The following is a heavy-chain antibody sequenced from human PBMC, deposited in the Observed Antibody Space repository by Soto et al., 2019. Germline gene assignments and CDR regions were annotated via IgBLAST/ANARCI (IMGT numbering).Heavy chain of an antibody. J-gene: IGHJ4*02. CDR2: IYSGGST. D-gene: IGHD1-7*01. Sequence: PGGSQRLSCAASGFTVSSNYMSWVRQAPGKGLEWVSVIYSGGSTYYADSVKGRFTISRDNSKNTLYLQMNSLRAEDTAVYYCARGITGTSIDYWGQGTLVTVSS. CDR1: GFTVSSNY. V-gene: IGHV3-53*01. CDR3: ARGITGTSIDY.